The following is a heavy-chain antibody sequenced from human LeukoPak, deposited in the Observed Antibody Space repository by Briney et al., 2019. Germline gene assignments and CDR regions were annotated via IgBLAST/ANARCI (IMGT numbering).Heavy chain of an antibody. Sequence: SETLSLTCKVSGGSVNDYRWSWIRHTAGKGLEWIASIYSEGIYNYNPSLESRLTMSVDTSMSQFSLRLNSVTAADTAVYYCGSSEVGTTTSTIYDFWGRGTLVTVSS. CDR3: GSSEVGTTTSTIYDF. CDR2: IYSEGIY. CDR1: GGSVNDYR. D-gene: IGHD2/OR15-2a*01. V-gene: IGHV4-4*07. J-gene: IGHJ4*02.